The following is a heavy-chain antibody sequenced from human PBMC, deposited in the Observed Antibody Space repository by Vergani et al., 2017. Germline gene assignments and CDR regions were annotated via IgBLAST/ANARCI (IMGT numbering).Heavy chain of an antibody. CDR3: ARGQGGYYDRSGYPQP. Sequence: QVQLQESGPGLVKPSQTLSLTCTVSGGSISSGSYYWSWIRQPAGKGLEWIGRIYTSGGTNYNPSLKSRVTISVDTSKNQFSLKLSSVTAADTAVYYCARGQGGYYDRSGYPQPWGQGTLVTVSS. CDR1: GGSISSGSYY. D-gene: IGHD3-22*01. CDR2: IYTSGGT. J-gene: IGHJ1*01. V-gene: IGHV4-61*02.